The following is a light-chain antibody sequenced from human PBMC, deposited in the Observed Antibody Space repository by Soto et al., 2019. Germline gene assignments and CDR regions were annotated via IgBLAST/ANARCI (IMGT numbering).Light chain of an antibody. CDR2: SNN. J-gene: IGLJ2*01. Sequence: QAVLTQPPSAPGTPGQRVTISCSGSSSNIGSNSVNWYQQLPGTAPKLLIYSNNLRPSGVPDRFSGSKSGTSASLAISGLQSEDEADYYCAAWDDSLNAVLFGGGTKLTVL. CDR1: SSNIGSNS. CDR3: AAWDDSLNAVL. V-gene: IGLV1-44*01.